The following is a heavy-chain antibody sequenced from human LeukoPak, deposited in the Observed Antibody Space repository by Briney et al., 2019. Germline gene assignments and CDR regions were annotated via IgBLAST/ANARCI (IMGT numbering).Heavy chain of an antibody. CDR2: FYYSGST. CDR3: ARGFGGTYYTDGLDI. Sequence: PSETLSLACAVSGGSLTGYFWTWIRQPPGKGLEWIGHFYYSGSTYYNPSLESRVSISIDTSKTQFSLELNSVTGADTAVYYCARGFGGTYYTDGLDIWGQGTIVTVSS. D-gene: IGHD1-26*01. CDR1: GGSLTGYF. V-gene: IGHV4-59*01. J-gene: IGHJ3*02.